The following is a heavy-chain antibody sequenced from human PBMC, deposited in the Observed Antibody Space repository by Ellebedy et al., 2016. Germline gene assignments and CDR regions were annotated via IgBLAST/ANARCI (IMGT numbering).Heavy chain of an antibody. D-gene: IGHD1-26*01. CDR2: INPNSGGT. V-gene: IGHV1-2*06. Sequence: ASVKVSCKASRYTFTGYYMHWVRQAPGQGLEWMGRINPNSGGTNYAQKFQGRVTMTRDTSISTAYMELSRLRSDDTAVYYCARERIVGATIPPDYWGQGTLVTVSS. CDR1: RYTFTGYY. CDR3: ARERIVGATIPPDY. J-gene: IGHJ4*02.